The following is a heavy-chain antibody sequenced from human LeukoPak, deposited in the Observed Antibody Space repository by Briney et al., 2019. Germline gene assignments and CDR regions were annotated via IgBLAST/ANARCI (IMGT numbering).Heavy chain of an antibody. D-gene: IGHD4-17*01. Sequence: SETLSLTCAVYGGSFSGYYWSWIRQPPGKGLEWIGEINHSGSTNYNPSLKSRVTISVDTSKNQFSLKLSSVAAADTAVYYCARGTMTTVTYYFDYWGQGTLVTVSS. CDR3: ARGTMTTVTYYFDY. CDR1: GGSFSGYY. V-gene: IGHV4-34*01. CDR2: INHSGST. J-gene: IGHJ4*02.